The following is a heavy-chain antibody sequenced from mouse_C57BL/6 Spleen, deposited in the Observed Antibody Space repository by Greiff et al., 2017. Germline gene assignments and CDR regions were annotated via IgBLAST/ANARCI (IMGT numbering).Heavy chain of an antibody. J-gene: IGHJ2*01. V-gene: IGHV1-5*01. CDR1: GYTFTSYW. CDR2: IYPGNSDT. CDR3: TRYWEGNFDY. Sequence: EVQGVESGTVLARPGASVKMSCKTSGYTFTSYWMHWIKQRPGQGLEWIGAIYPGNSDTSYNQKFKGKAKLTAVTSASTAYMELSSLTNEDSAVXYCTRYWEGNFDYWGQGTTLTVSS. D-gene: IGHD4-1*01.